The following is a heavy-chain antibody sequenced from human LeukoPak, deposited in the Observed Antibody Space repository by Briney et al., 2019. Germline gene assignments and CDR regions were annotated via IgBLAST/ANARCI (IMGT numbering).Heavy chain of an antibody. Sequence: LETLSLTCTVSGGSNTSYYWSWIRQPPGKGLEWIGYSHPSGNSNYSPSLKSRVTISIDTSRNQFSLKLSSVTAADTAVYYSARKAPKKAWFDPWGQGTLVTVSS. J-gene: IGHJ5*02. CDR2: SHPSGNS. CDR1: GGSNTSYY. CDR3: ARKAPKKAWFDP. V-gene: IGHV4-4*09.